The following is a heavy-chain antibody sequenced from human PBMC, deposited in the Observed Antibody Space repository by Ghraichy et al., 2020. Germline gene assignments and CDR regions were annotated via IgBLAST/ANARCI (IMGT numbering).Heavy chain of an antibody. CDR2: IYYSGST. CDR3: ARRNWGSIYYYYYMDV. J-gene: IGHJ6*03. V-gene: IGHV4-59*08. CDR1: GGSISSYY. Sequence: SQTLSLTCTVSGGSISSYYWSWIRQPPGKGLEWIGYIYYSGSTNYNPSLKSRVTISVDTSKNQFSLKLSSVTAADTAVYYCARRNWGSIYYYYYMDVWGKGTTVTVSS. D-gene: IGHD7-27*01.